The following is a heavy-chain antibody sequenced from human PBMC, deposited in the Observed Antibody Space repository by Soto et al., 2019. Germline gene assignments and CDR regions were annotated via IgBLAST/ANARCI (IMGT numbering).Heavy chain of an antibody. D-gene: IGHD4-17*01. Sequence: GGSLRLSCAASGFTFSSYAMSWVRQAPGKGLEWVSAISGSGGSTYYADSVKGRFTISRDNSKNTLYLRMNSLRAEDTAVYYCAKPDYGDYCFQHWGQGTLVTVSS. CDR1: GFTFSSYA. CDR2: ISGSGGST. J-gene: IGHJ1*01. V-gene: IGHV3-23*01. CDR3: AKPDYGDYCFQH.